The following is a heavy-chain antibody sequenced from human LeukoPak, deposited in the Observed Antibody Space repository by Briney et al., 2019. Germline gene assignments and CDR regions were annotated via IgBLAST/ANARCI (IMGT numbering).Heavy chain of an antibody. CDR2: IKSDGST. Sequence: GGSLRLSCAPSGFTSSIYWMHWVRQAPGKGLVWVSRIKSDGSTNYADSVKGRFTISRDNAKNTASLQMNSLRAEDTGVYYCARAPSEIGGYYPEYFRHWGQGTLVTVSS. CDR3: ARAPSEIGGYYPEYFRH. J-gene: IGHJ1*01. D-gene: IGHD3-22*01. CDR1: GFTSSIYW. V-gene: IGHV3-74*01.